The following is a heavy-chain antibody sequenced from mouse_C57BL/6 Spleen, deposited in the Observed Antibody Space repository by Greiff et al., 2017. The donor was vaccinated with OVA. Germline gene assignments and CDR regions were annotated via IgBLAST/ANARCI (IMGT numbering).Heavy chain of an antibody. CDR1: GYTFTDYE. CDR2: IDPETGGT. CDR3: TRPDFDY. Sequence: VQLVESGAELVRPGASVTLSCKASGYTFTDYEMHWVKQTPVPGLEWIGAIDPETGGTAYNQKFKGKAILTADKSSSTAYRELRSRTSEDSAVYYCTRPDFDYWGQGTTLTVSS. V-gene: IGHV1-15*01. J-gene: IGHJ2*01.